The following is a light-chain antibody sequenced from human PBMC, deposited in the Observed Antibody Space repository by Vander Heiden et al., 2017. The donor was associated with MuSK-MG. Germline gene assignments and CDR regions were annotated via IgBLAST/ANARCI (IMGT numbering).Light chain of an antibody. CDR1: QTIGSY. J-gene: IGKJ1*01. V-gene: IGKV1-39*01. Sequence: DIQMTQSPSSLSASVGDRVTITCRASQTIGSYLTWYQQRAGQAPNLLIYGAFILQSGVPSRFSGSGSGTDFTLTISRLQPEDFATYYCQQSDTTPLTFGQGTKVESK. CDR2: GAF. CDR3: QQSDTTPLT.